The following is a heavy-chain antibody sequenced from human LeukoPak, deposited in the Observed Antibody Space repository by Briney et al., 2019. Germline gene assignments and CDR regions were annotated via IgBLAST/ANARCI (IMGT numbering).Heavy chain of an antibody. J-gene: IGHJ6*03. CDR1: GGSFSGYY. CDR3: ARHLNYYYYYYMDV. Sequence: SETLSLTCAVYGGSFSGYYWSWIRQPPGKGLEWIGEISHSGSTNYNPSLKSRVTISVDTSKNQFSLKLSSVTAADTAVYYCARHLNYYYYYYMDVWGKGTTVTVSS. V-gene: IGHV4-34*01. CDR2: ISHSGST.